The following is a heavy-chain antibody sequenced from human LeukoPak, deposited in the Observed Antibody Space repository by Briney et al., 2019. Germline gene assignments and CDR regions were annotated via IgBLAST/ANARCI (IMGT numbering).Heavy chain of an antibody. Sequence: PGGSLRLSCAASGITFTNYVMSWVRQAPGKGLECVSAISGSTSITYYADSVKGRFTISRDDSQNMLYLQMTSLRAEDTAVYYCAKVSGRIQIWPQPFGDGMDVWGQGTTVTVSS. V-gene: IGHV3-23*01. CDR1: GITFTNYV. CDR2: ISGSTSIT. J-gene: IGHJ6*02. CDR3: AKVSGRIQIWPQPFGDGMDV. D-gene: IGHD5-18*01.